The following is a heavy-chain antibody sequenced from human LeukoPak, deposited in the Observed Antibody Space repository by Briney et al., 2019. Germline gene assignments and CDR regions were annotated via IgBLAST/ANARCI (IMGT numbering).Heavy chain of an antibody. V-gene: IGHV3-53*01. CDR2: IFSGGDT. CDR3: ARLAAYNFDGGYFDY. Sequence: GGSLRLSCAASEFTVSNSYMSWVRQAPGKGLEWVSIIFSGGDTFYTYSVKGRFTISRDNSKNTVYLYMDGLRAEDTAVYHCARLAAYNFDGGYFDYWGLGTLVTVPS. D-gene: IGHD1-1*01. CDR1: EFTVSNSY. J-gene: IGHJ4*02.